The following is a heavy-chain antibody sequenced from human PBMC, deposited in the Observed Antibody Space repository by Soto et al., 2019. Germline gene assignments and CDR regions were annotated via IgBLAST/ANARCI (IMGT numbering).Heavy chain of an antibody. Sequence: QVQLQQWGAGLLKPSETLSLTCAVYGGSLSGYYWTWIRQPPGKGLEWIGEINHSGSTNYNPSLKSRVTISVDTSKNQFSLRLSSVTAADTDVYYCARDRWSGYFDYWGQGTLVTVSS. CDR1: GGSLSGYY. J-gene: IGHJ4*02. CDR2: INHSGST. D-gene: IGHD3-3*01. CDR3: ARDRWSGYFDY. V-gene: IGHV4-34*01.